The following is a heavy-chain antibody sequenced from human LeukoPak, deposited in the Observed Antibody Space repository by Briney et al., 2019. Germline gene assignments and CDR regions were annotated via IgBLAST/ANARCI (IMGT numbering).Heavy chain of an antibody. J-gene: IGHJ4*02. CDR2: SAHDEVGK. D-gene: IGHD4/OR15-4a*01. Sequence: GGSLRLSCVGSGFTFSDYGIHWVRQAPGKGLEWVAVSAHDEVGKQFADSVKGRFTLSRDNSRDSVHSQMNRLRDEDTAVYYCAKDRGYGEHEPFESWGQGSLVTVSS. CDR1: GFTFSDYG. V-gene: IGHV3-30*18. CDR3: AKDRGYGEHEPFES.